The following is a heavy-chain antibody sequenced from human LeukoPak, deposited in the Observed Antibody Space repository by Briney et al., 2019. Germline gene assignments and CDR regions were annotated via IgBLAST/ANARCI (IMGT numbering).Heavy chain of an antibody. Sequence: GGSLRLSCAASGFTFSSYAMSWVRQAPGKGLEWVSAISDSGGNTYYADSVKGRFTISRDNSKNTLYLQMNSLRAEDTAVYYCAKPLVAAPRYYFDYWGQGTLVTVSS. CDR1: GFTFSSYA. D-gene: IGHD3-9*01. CDR3: AKPLVAAPRYYFDY. V-gene: IGHV3-23*01. J-gene: IGHJ4*02. CDR2: ISDSGGNT.